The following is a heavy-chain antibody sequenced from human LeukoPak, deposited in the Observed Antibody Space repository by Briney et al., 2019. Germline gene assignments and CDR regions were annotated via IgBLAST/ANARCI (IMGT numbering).Heavy chain of an antibody. CDR2: INTNTGNP. CDR3: ARDRGADYDFWSGYLTFQH. Sequence: ASVKVSCKASGGTFSSYAISWVRRAPGQGLEWMGWINTNTGNPTYAQGFTGRFVFSLDTSVSTAYLQISSLKAEDTAVYYCARDRGADYDFWSGYLTFQHWGQGTLVTVSS. V-gene: IGHV7-4-1*02. J-gene: IGHJ1*01. CDR1: GGTFSSYA. D-gene: IGHD3-3*01.